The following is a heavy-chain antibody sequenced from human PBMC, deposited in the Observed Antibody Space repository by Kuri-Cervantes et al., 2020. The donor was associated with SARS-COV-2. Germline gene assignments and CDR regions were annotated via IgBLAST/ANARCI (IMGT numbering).Heavy chain of an antibody. CDR2: INWNGGST. J-gene: IGHJ4*02. Sequence: GGSLRLSCTISGGSISSSSYYWGWIRQPPGKGLEWVSGINWNGGSTGYADSVKGRFTISRDNAKNSLHLQMNSLRAEDTALYYCARGDIAVDGALDYWGQGTLVTVSS. CDR1: GGSISSSSYY. CDR3: ARGDIAVDGALDY. V-gene: IGHV3-20*04. D-gene: IGHD6-19*01.